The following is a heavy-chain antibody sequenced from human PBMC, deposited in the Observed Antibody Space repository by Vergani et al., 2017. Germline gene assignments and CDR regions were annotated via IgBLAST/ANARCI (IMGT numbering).Heavy chain of an antibody. CDR2: INPSGGST. J-gene: IGHJ5*02. CDR1: GYTFTNYY. V-gene: IGHV1-46*01. Sequence: QVLLVQSGAEVKKPGASVRVSCKTSGYTFTNYYIHWVRQAPGQGLEWMGIINPSGGSTTYAQQFQGRLTMTRDTSTSTVYMDLSNLRSEDTAVYYCARSLYDILTGYQGWFDPWGQGTLVTVSS. D-gene: IGHD3-9*01. CDR3: ARSLYDILTGYQGWFDP.